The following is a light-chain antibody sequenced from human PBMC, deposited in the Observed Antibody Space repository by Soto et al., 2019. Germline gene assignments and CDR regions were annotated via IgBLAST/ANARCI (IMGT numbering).Light chain of an antibody. CDR3: NSYTSGTTLLV. J-gene: IGLJ1*01. Sequence: QSVLTQPASVSGSPGQSITISCTGTSSDVGGYNFVSWYQQHPGKAPKLIIYDVSNRPSGVSNLFSGSKSGNTASLTISGLQAEDEADYYCNSYTSGTTLLVFGTGTKLTVL. CDR1: SSDVGGYNF. V-gene: IGLV2-14*03. CDR2: DVS.